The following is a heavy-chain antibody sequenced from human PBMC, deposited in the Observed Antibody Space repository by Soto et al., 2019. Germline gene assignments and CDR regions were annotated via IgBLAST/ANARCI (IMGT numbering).Heavy chain of an antibody. V-gene: IGHV4-39*02. Sequence: QLQLQESGPGLVKPSETLSLTCTVSGCSISSSSYYWGWIRQPPGKGLEWIGSIYYAGNTYYTPSLKSRVTISVDTYKNQFSLKLSSVTAADTAVYYCAREGGRYCSGGSCQVDYWGQGTLVTVSS. CDR3: AREGGRYCSGGSCQVDY. J-gene: IGHJ4*02. CDR2: IYYAGNT. D-gene: IGHD2-15*01. CDR1: GCSISSSSYY.